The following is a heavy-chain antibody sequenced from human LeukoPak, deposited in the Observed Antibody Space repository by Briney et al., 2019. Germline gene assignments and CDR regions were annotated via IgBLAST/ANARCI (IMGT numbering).Heavy chain of an antibody. J-gene: IGHJ4*02. CDR1: GGSISSGGYY. D-gene: IGHD3-10*01. CDR2: IYHSGST. V-gene: IGHV4-30-2*01. CDR3: ARRGGRNYGSGRQQPYDY. Sequence: MTSETLSLTCTVSGGSISSGGYYWSWIRQPPGKGLEWIGYIYHSGSTCYNPSLKSRVTISVDKSTNQFSLKLSSVTAADTAVYYCARRGGRNYGSGRQQPYDYWGQGTLVTVSS.